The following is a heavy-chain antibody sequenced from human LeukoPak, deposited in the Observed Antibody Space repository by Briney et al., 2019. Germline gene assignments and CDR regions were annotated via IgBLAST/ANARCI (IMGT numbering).Heavy chain of an antibody. Sequence: SQTLSLTCAISGDSVSSNSAAWNWIRQSPSRGLEWLGRTYYRSKWYNDYAVSVKSRITINPDTSKNQFFLQLNSVTPEDTAVYYCARDRGRGYDYYYYYGMDVWGQGTTVTVFS. V-gene: IGHV6-1*01. CDR1: GDSVSSNSAA. D-gene: IGHD5-12*01. CDR3: ARDRGRGYDYYYYYGMDV. CDR2: TYYRSKWYN. J-gene: IGHJ6*02.